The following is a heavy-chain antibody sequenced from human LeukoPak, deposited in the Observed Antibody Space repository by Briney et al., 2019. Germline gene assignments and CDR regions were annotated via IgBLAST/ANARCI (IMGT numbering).Heavy chain of an antibody. CDR2: INPSGGST. J-gene: IGHJ4*02. CDR3: ARDRLAAAAGTAADY. V-gene: IGHV1-46*01. Sequence: GASVKVSCKASGYTFTSYYMHWVRQAPGQGLEWMGIINPSGGSTSYAQKFQGRVTMTRDTSTSTVYMELSSLRSEDTAVYYCARDRLAAAAGTAADYWGQGTLVTVSS. CDR1: GYTFTSYY. D-gene: IGHD6-13*01.